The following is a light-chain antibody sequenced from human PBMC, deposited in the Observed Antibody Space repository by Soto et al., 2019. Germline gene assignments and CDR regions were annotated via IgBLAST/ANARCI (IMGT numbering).Light chain of an antibody. CDR1: QGIRND. J-gene: IGKJ1*01. Sequence: DIQFTQSPSSFSASTGARVTIARRASQGIRNDLGWYQQKPGKAPKLLIYKASTLKSGVPSRFSGSGSGTEFTLTISSLQPDEFATYYCQHYNSYSEAFGQGTKVDI. CDR2: KAS. V-gene: IGKV1-5*03. CDR3: QHYNSYSEA.